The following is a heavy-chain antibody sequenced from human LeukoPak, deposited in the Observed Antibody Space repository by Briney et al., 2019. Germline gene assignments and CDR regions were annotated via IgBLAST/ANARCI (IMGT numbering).Heavy chain of an antibody. CDR3: ARLRALSGHRGAFDI. V-gene: IGHV4-39*01. CDR2: VYYTGNA. D-gene: IGHD5/OR15-5a*01. J-gene: IGHJ3*02. Sequence: PSETLSLTCAVSGGSISNHIYYWDWIRQTPGKGLEWIGAVYYTGNAYYNPSLKSRVTISVDTSDNRFSLHQSSVNAADTAIYYCARLRALSGHRGAFDIWGQGTLVTVSS. CDR1: GGSISNHIYY.